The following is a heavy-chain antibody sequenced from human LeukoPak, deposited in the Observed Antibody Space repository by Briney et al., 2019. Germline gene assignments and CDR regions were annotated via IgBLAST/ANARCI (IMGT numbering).Heavy chain of an antibody. CDR2: IYSGGST. CDR3: ARDVDHFDILTGHYQHFGMDV. Sequence: GGSLRLSCAASGVTVSSKDMSWVRQAPGKGLEWDSVIYSGGSTYYADSEKGRYTISKDNSKNTHYLQMNSLRAEDTAVYYCARDVDHFDILTGHYQHFGMDVWGQGTTVTVSS. CDR1: GVTVSSKD. D-gene: IGHD3-9*01. J-gene: IGHJ6*02. V-gene: IGHV3-53*01.